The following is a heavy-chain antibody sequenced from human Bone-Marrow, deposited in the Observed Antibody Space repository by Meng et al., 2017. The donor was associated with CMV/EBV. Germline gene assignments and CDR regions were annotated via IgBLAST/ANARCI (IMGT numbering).Heavy chain of an antibody. V-gene: IGHV3-33*06. D-gene: IGHD3-10*01. J-gene: IGHJ6*02. CDR2: IWNDGVNK. CDR3: AKDFGYKGMDV. CDR1: AFTFSSYG. Sequence: LSLTCAASAFTFSSYGMHWVRWAPGKGLEWVAVIWNDGVNKYYSENVKGRFTISRDTSENTLYLQMNSLRADDTAVYYCAKDFGYKGMDVWGQGTTVTVSS.